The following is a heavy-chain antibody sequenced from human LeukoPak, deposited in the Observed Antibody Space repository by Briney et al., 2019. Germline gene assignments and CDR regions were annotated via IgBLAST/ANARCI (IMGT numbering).Heavy chain of an antibody. Sequence: SETLSLACAVYGGSFSGYDWSWIRQPPGKGLEWIGEIDHSGSTNYNPSLKSRVTMSVDTSKNQFSLKLSPLTAADTAVYYCARRRAGHSSGWGTYHHYYMDVWGQGTTVTISS. D-gene: IGHD6-19*01. CDR3: ARRRAGHSSGWGTYHHYYMDV. V-gene: IGHV4-34*01. CDR1: GGSFSGYD. CDR2: IDHSGST. J-gene: IGHJ6*03.